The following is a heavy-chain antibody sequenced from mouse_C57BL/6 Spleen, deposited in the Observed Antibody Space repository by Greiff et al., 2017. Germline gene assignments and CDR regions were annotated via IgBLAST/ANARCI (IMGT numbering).Heavy chain of an antibody. CDR3: ARDDYDGFAY. CDR1: GFTFSSYA. V-gene: IGHV5-4*01. D-gene: IGHD2-4*01. Sequence: VQLKESGGGLVKPGGSLKLSCAASGFTFSSYAMSWVRQTPEKRLEWVATISDGGSYTYYPDNVKGRFTISRDNAKNNLYLQMSHLKSEDTAMYYCARDDYDGFAYWGQGTLVTVSA. J-gene: IGHJ3*01. CDR2: ISDGGSYT.